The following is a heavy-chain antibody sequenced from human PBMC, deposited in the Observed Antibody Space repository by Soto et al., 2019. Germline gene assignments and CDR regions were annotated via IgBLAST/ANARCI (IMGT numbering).Heavy chain of an antibody. CDR2: VYDTLYT. CDR1: SPSVTRGSYY. Sequence: PSETLSLTCSVSSPSVTRGSYYWSWIRQASGKGLEWIAYVYDTLYTDYRPSLRSRVTMSVDPSNNQLTLRLRSLTAADTAVYYCARAYYDAKGYSLDPWGLGTLVTVS. CDR3: ARAYYDAKGYSLDP. V-gene: IGHV4-61*01. D-gene: IGHD3-16*01. J-gene: IGHJ5*02.